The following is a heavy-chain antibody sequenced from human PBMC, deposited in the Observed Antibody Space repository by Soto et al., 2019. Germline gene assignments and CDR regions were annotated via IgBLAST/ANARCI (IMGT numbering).Heavy chain of an antibody. CDR1: GCTFTSYA. Sequence: QVQLVQSGAEVKKPGASLKVACKASGCTFTSYAMHWVRQAPGQRLEWMGWLSAGNGNTKYSQKFQDRVTITRDTSASTAYMELSSLRSEDTAVYYCARVVCTGPGCYFDYWGQGTLVTVSS. CDR3: ARVVCTGPGCYFDY. CDR2: LSAGNGNT. V-gene: IGHV1-3*01. J-gene: IGHJ4*02. D-gene: IGHD7-27*01.